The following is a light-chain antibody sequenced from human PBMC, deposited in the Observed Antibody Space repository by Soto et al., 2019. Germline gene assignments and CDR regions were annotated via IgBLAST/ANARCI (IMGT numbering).Light chain of an antibody. CDR2: INSDGSN. J-gene: IGLJ2*01. CDR1: SGHSNYA. Sequence: QLVLTQSPSASASLGASVKLTCTLSSGHSNYAIAWHQQQSEKGTRYLMKINSDGSNSKGDGIPDRFSGSSSGAERYLTISSLQSEDEAYYYCQTWGSGIVVFGGGTKVTVL. V-gene: IGLV4-69*01. CDR3: QTWGSGIVV.